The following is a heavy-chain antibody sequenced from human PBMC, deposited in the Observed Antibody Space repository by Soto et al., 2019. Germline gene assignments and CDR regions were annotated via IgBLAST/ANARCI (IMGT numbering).Heavy chain of an antibody. CDR3: ARGHWQLEL. D-gene: IGHD6-6*01. Sequence: GGSLRLSCAASGFTFSDYYMSWIRQAPGKGLEWVSYISPSGSNTYYADSVKGRFTSSRDNAKTSLYLQMNSLRVEDTAVYFCARGHWQLELWGQGTLVTVSS. J-gene: IGHJ1*01. V-gene: IGHV3-11*01. CDR1: GFTFSDYY. CDR2: ISPSGSNT.